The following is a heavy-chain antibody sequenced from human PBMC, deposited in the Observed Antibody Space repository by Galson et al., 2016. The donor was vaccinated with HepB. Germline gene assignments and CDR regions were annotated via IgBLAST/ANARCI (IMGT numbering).Heavy chain of an antibody. CDR3: ARDREPETTMPIFDR. CDR1: GFIFSDYY. D-gene: IGHD4-17*01. Sequence: SLRLSCAASGFIFSDYYMSWIRQAPGKGLEWISYIAGSSSTIYQPDSVKGRFTVSRDNAKNSLFLQMDSLTADDTGVYFCARDREPETTMPIFDRWGQGVLVTVSS. V-gene: IGHV3-11*01. J-gene: IGHJ4*02. CDR2: IAGSSSTI.